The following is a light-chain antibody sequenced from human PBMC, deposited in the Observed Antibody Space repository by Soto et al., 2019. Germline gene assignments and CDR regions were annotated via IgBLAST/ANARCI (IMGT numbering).Light chain of an antibody. CDR1: SSDVGGYNY. CDR2: DVS. CDR3: SSYTSSTSLCV. V-gene: IGLV2-14*01. Sequence: QSVLTQPASVSGSPGQSITISCTGTSSDVGGYNYVSWYQQHPGKAPKLMIYDVSNRPSGVSNRFSGSKSGNTYSLTISGHQAEDEADYYCSSYTSSTSLCVFGTGTKVTVL. J-gene: IGLJ1*01.